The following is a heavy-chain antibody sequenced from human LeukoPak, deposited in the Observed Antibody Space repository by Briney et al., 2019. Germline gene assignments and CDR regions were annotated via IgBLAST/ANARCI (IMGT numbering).Heavy chain of an antibody. CDR3: AGVRSVGGNPHAFNI. D-gene: IGHD4-23*01. CDR1: GFTFSRYA. V-gene: IGHV3-23*01. CDR2: IDGSGGRGEKT. Sequence: QPGGSLRLSCGASGFTFSRYAMSWVRQAPGKGLEWVSGIDGSGGRGEKTYYADSVKGRFTISRDNAKNSLYLQMNSLRVEDTALYYCAGVRSVGGNPHAFNIWGQGTMVTVSS. J-gene: IGHJ3*02.